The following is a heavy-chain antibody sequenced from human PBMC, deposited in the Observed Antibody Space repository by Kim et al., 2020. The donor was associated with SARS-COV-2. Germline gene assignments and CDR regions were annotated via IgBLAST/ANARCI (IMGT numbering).Heavy chain of an antibody. J-gene: IGHJ6*03. CDR2: INADNGNT. CDR3: ARDGAGADHDYYMDV. D-gene: IGHD3-16*01. Sequence: ASVKVSCKASGYIFTSYLIHWVRQAPGQRLEWMGWINADNGNTKYSQKLQGRVTITRDTSASTVYMELSSLRSQDTAVYYCARDGAGADHDYYMDVCGKGTTVTVSS. CDR1: GYIFTSYL. V-gene: IGHV1-3*01.